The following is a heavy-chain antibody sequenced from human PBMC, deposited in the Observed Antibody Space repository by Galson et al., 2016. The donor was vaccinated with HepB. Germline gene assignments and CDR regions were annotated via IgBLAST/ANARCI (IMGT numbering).Heavy chain of an antibody. D-gene: IGHD3-3*01. Sequence: SVKVSCKASGYTFTSFYIHWVRQAPGQGLEWMGSVNPNSGGTDYAQEFQGRVSMTRDTSTNAFYMELSSLRSEDTAIYFCARGMGVGVLYFPDYWGQGTLVTVSS. CDR3: ARGMGVGVLYFPDY. J-gene: IGHJ4*02. CDR2: VNPNSGGT. V-gene: IGHV1-46*03. CDR1: GYTFTSFY.